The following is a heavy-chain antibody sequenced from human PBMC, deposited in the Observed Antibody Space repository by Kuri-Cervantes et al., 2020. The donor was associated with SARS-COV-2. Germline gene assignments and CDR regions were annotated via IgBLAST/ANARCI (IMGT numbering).Heavy chain of an antibody. Sequence: GESLKISCAASGFTFSDYYMSWIRQAPGKGLEWVSYISSSGSTMYYADSVKGRFTISRDNAKNSLYLQMNSLRAEDTAVYYCARHEGYCSGGSCYYYYYMDVWGKGTTVTVSS. J-gene: IGHJ6*03. V-gene: IGHV3-11*04. CDR2: ISSSGSTM. D-gene: IGHD2-15*01. CDR1: GFTFSDYY. CDR3: ARHEGYCSGGSCYYYYYMDV.